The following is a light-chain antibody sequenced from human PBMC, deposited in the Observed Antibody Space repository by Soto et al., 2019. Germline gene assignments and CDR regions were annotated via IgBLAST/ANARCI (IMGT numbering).Light chain of an antibody. J-gene: IGKJ3*01. Sequence: DIQVTQFPPSLSASVGDRVTITCRTSQYIGNYLNWYQQKPGKAPKLLIYKASTLKSGVPSRFSGSGSGTEFTLTISSLQSEDFALYYCQQYNNWPPETFGPGTKVDIK. CDR1: QYIGNY. CDR2: KAS. CDR3: QQYNNWPPET. V-gene: IGKV1-5*03.